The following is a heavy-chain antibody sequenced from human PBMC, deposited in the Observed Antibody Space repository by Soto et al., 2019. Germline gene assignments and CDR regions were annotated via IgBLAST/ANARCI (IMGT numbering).Heavy chain of an antibody. V-gene: IGHV1-18*04. CDR2: ISAYNGNT. D-gene: IGHD3-22*01. Sequence: ASVKVSCKASGYTFTSYGISWVRQAPGQGLEWMGWISAYNGNTNYAQKLQGRVTMTTDTSTSTAYMELRSLRSDDTAVYYCARLGYYYDSSGPDAFDIWGQGTMVTVSS. J-gene: IGHJ3*02. CDR3: ARLGYYYDSSGPDAFDI. CDR1: GYTFTSYG.